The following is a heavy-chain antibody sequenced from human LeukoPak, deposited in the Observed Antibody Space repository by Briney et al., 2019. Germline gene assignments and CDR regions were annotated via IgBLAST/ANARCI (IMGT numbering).Heavy chain of an antibody. V-gene: IGHV3-23*01. CDR2: ISGSGGST. Sequence: GGSLRLSCAASGFTFSSYAMSWVRQAPGKGLEWVSAISGSGGSTYYADSVKGRFTISRDNSKNTLYLQMNSLRAEDTAVYYCVRGGYGRYFDYWGQGTLVTVSS. J-gene: IGHJ4*02. CDR1: GFTFSSYA. CDR3: VRGGYGRYFDY. D-gene: IGHD5-12*01.